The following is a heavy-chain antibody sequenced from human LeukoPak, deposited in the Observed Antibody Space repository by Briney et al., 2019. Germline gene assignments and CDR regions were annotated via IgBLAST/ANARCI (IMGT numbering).Heavy chain of an antibody. D-gene: IGHD1-14*01. Sequence: GGSLRLSCAASGFTFSSYWMSWVRQPPGKGLEWVANIKEDGNEQYYVDSVRGRFTISRDNAKNSLYLQMNSLRAEDAAVYYCARDRMPSRYIGLDVWGQGTTVTVSS. J-gene: IGHJ6*02. CDR3: ARDRMPSRYIGLDV. V-gene: IGHV3-7*04. CDR2: IKEDGNEQ. CDR1: GFTFSSYW.